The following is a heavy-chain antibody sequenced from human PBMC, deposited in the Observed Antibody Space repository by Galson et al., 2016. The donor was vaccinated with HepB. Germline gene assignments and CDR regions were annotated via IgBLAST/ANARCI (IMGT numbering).Heavy chain of an antibody. CDR2: VYWDDQR. CDR1: GFSLNTPAVG. D-gene: IGHD6-6*01. V-gene: IGHV2-5*02. Sequence: PALVKPTQTLTLTCTFSGFSLNTPAVGVGWIRQPPGKALEWLALVYWDDQRRHSPSLKSRLIIYKDTSENQVVLTMTNVDPVDTATYYCARRRSTSYYFDFWGQGILVTVSS. CDR3: ARRRSTSYYFDF. J-gene: IGHJ4*02.